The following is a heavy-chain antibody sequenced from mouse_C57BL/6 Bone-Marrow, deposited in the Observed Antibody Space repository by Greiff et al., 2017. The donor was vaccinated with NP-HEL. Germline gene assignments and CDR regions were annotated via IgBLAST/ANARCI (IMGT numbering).Heavy chain of an antibody. CDR2: IDPETGGT. Sequence: QVQLQQSGAELVRPGASVTLSCKASGYTFTDYEMHWVKQTPVHGLEWIGAIDPETGGTAYNQKFKGKAILTADKSSSTAYMELRSLTSEDSAVYYCTRSIYDGYYLAWFAYWGQGTLVTVSP. CDR1: GYTFTDYE. D-gene: IGHD2-3*01. J-gene: IGHJ3*01. V-gene: IGHV1-15*01. CDR3: TRSIYDGYYLAWFAY.